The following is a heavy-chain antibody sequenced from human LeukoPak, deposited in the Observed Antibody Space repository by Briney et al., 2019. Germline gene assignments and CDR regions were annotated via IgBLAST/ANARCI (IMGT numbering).Heavy chain of an antibody. D-gene: IGHD4-17*01. J-gene: IGHJ4*02. CDR2: INPSGGST. Sequence: ASVRVSCKASGYTFTSYYMHWVRQAPGQGLEWMGIINPSGGSTSYAQKFQGRVTMTRDTSTSTVYMALSSLRSEDTAVYSCARVYGDYEDYWGQGTLVTVSS. V-gene: IGHV1-46*01. CDR3: ARVYGDYEDY. CDR1: GYTFTSYY.